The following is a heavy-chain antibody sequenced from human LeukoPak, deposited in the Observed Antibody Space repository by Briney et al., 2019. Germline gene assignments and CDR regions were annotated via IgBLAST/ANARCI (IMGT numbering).Heavy chain of an antibody. Sequence: PSETLSVTCTVSGGSISSGSYYWSWIRQPAGKGLEWIGRIYTSGSTNYNPSLKSRVTISVDTSKNQFSLKLSSVTAADTAVYYCARTPHERYCSSTSCPYYFDYWGQGTLVTVSS. D-gene: IGHD2-2*01. CDR2: IYTSGST. J-gene: IGHJ4*02. V-gene: IGHV4-61*02. CDR1: GGSISSGSYY. CDR3: ARTPHERYCSSTSCPYYFDY.